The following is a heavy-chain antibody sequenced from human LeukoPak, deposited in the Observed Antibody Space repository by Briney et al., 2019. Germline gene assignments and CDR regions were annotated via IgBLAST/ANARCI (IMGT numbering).Heavy chain of an antibody. CDR1: GITLSNYG. J-gene: IGHJ4*02. V-gene: IGHV3-23*01. CDR2: ISDSGGST. CDR3: AKRGVVIRVILVGFHKEAYYFDS. Sequence: GGSLRLSCAVSGITLSNYGMSWVRQAPGKGLEWVAGISDSGGSTSYADSVKGRFTISRDNPKNTLYLQMNSLRAEDAAVYFCAKRGVVIRVILVGFHKEAYYFDSWGQGALVTVSS. D-gene: IGHD3-22*01.